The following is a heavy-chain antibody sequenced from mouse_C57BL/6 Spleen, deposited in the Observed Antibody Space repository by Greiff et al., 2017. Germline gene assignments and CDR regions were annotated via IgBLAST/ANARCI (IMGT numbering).Heavy chain of an antibody. V-gene: IGHV5-4*01. CDR1: GFTFSSYA. CDR3: ARDAYGSRRDYFDY. CDR2: ISDGGSYT. D-gene: IGHD1-1*01. J-gene: IGHJ2*01. Sequence: EVKLMESGGGLVKPGGSLKLSCAASGFTFSSYAMSWVRQTPEKRLEWVATISDGGSYTYYPDNVKGRFTISRDNAKNNLYLQMSHLKSEDTAMYYCARDAYGSRRDYFDYWGQGTTLTVSS.